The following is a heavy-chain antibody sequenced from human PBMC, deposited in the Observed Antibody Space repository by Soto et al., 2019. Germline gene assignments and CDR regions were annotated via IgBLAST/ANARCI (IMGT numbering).Heavy chain of an antibody. CDR2: ISSSSDYI. D-gene: IGHD6-13*01. V-gene: IGHV3-21*06. CDR3: ARARVYATGPLDF. Sequence: GSLRLSCAASGFTFTSYTMNWVRQAPGKGLEWVSSISSSSDYIYYADSMKGRVTISRDNAKNSLFLDMNSLTGEDTAVYYCARARVYATGPLDFWGQGTLVTVSS. J-gene: IGHJ4*02. CDR1: GFTFTSYT.